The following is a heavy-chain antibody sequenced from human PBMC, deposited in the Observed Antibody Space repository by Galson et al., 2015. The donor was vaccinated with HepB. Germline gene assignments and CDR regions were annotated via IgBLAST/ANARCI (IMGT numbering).Heavy chain of an antibody. CDR2: ISGSGDST. J-gene: IGHJ5*02. CDR1: GFTFSNYA. D-gene: IGHD6-13*01. V-gene: IGHV3-23*01. CDR3: AKEKYSSSWYNAWFDP. Sequence: SLRLSCAASGFTFSNYAMSWVRQAPGKGLEWVSAISGSGDSTYHADSVKGRFTISRDNSKNTLYLQMNSLRGEDTAVYYFAKEKYSSSWYNAWFDPWGQGTLVTVSS.